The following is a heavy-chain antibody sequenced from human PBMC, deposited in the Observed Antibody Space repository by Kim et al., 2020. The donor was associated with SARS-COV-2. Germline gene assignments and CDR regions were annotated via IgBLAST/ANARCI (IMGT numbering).Heavy chain of an antibody. CDR1: GGSFSGYF. J-gene: IGHJ3*01. D-gene: IGHD3-3*01. CDR2: INDSGKI. V-gene: IGHV4-34*01. Sequence: SETLSLTCGVHGGSFSGYFWSWIRQTPGKGLEWIGEINDSGKINYNPSLKSRVTISLDKSKNQFSLNLGSVTAADTALYYCARNDFWSDPTAIDVFDVWGQGTMVTVSS. CDR3: ARNDFWSDPTAIDVFDV.